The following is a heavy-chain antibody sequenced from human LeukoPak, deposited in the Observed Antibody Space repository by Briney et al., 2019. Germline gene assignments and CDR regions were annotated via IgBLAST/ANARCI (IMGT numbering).Heavy chain of an antibody. Sequence: GSLRLSCAASGFTFSSYVMSWVRQAPGEGLEWVSAVIGSYTYYADSVKGRFTISRDNSKNTLFLEMNSLRAGDTAVYYCAKGSSSSRPYYFDSWGLGTLVIVSS. CDR3: AKGSSSSRPYYFDS. CDR1: GFTFSSYV. V-gene: IGHV3-23*01. CDR2: VIGSYT. J-gene: IGHJ4*02. D-gene: IGHD6-13*01.